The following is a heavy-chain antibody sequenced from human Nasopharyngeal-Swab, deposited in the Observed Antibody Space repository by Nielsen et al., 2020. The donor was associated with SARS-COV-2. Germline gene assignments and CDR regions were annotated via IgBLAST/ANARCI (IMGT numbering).Heavy chain of an antibody. Sequence: GESLKISCAASGFTLSSYWMTWVRQAPGKGLGWVANIKEDGGEKYYVDSVKGRFTISRDNAKNSLHLQMNSLRAEDTALYYCARVVAAHRSAFDIWGQGTMVTVSS. J-gene: IGHJ3*02. CDR2: IKEDGGEK. CDR1: GFTLSSYW. D-gene: IGHD6-6*01. V-gene: IGHV3-7*03. CDR3: ARVVAAHRSAFDI.